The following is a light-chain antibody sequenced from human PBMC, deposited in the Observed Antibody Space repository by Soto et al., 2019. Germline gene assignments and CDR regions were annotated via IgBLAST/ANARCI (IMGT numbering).Light chain of an antibody. J-gene: IGLJ2*01. V-gene: IGLV1-40*01. Sequence: QSVLTQPPSVSGAPGQRVTISCTGSSSNIGAGYDVHWYQQLPGTAPKLVIYGNRNRPSGVPDRFSGSKSGTSASLAITGLQAEDEADYYCQSYDSSLSGPVVFGGGTKLTVL. CDR2: GNR. CDR3: QSYDSSLSGPVV. CDR1: SSNIGAGYD.